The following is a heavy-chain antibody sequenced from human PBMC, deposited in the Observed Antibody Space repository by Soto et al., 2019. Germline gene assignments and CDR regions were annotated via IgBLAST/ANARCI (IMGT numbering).Heavy chain of an antibody. J-gene: IGHJ4*02. CDR3: ARDLGYNWNLIDD. CDR2: VNAGNGNT. D-gene: IGHD1-20*01. CDR1: GYTFTSYA. V-gene: IGHV1-3*01. Sequence: ASVKVSCKASGYTFTSYAIHWVRQAPGQRLEWMGWVNAGNGNTKYSQKLQGRVTITRDTSASTAYMELSSLRSEDTAVYYCARDLGYNWNLIDDWGQVTLVTVSS.